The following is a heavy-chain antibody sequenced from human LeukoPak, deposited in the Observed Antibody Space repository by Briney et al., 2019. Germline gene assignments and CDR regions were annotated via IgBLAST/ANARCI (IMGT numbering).Heavy chain of an antibody. CDR2: ISSSSSYI. CDR3: ARDSGSYLNDAFDI. CDR1: GFTFSSYS. D-gene: IGHD1-26*01. Sequence: GGSLRLSCAASGFTFSSYSMNWVRQAPGKGLGWVSSISSSSSYIYYADSVKGRFTISRDNAKNSLYLQMNSLRAEDTAVYYCARDSGSYLNDAFDIWGQGTMVTVSS. V-gene: IGHV3-21*01. J-gene: IGHJ3*02.